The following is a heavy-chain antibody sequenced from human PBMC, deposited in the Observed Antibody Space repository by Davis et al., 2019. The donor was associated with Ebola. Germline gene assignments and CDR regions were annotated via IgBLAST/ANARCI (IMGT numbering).Heavy chain of an antibody. Sequence: SETLSLTCTVSGCSISSSYWSWLRQPPGKGLEWIGYIYYSESTNYNPSLKSRVTISVDTSKNQFSLKLSSVTAADTAVYYCARDSRWLVPGTYYYYGMDVWGQGTTVTVSS. J-gene: IGHJ6*02. CDR3: ARDSRWLVPGTYYYYGMDV. D-gene: IGHD6-19*01. V-gene: IGHV4-59*01. CDR2: IYYSEST. CDR1: GCSISSSY.